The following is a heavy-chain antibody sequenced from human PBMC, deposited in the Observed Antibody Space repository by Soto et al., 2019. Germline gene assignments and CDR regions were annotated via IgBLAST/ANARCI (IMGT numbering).Heavy chain of an antibody. D-gene: IGHD2-8*01. CDR1: GFTFSSYG. CDR3: AKLRDFVVLPAGILDY. V-gene: IGHV3-23*01. CDR2: SGGGDTT. J-gene: IGHJ4*02. Sequence: EVQLLESGGGLVQPGGSLRLTCAASGFTFSSYGISWIRLSPGKGLEWVSVSGGGDTTYYTPSVKGRFTISRDDFRNTLYLQMNSLSTEDTAIYYCAKLRDFVVLPAGILDYWGPGTLVTVSS.